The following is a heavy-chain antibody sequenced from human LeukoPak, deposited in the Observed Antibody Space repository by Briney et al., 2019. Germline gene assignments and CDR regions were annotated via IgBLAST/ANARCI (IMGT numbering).Heavy chain of an antibody. J-gene: IGHJ5*02. CDR3: ARDVTARPRWFDP. CDR1: RFSFANYA. V-gene: IGHV3-23*01. CDR2: INAGGGIT. Sequence: GGPLRLSCEGSRFSFANYAMSWVRQTPGKGLGWISAINAGGGITYYADSVKGRFTISRDNSKNTVYLQMDSLSVEDSAVYYWARDVTARPRWFDPWGQGTLVSVSS. D-gene: IGHD6-6*01.